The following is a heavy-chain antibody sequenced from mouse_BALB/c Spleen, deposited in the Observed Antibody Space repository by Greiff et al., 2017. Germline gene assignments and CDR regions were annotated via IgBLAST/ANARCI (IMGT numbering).Heavy chain of an antibody. Sequence: VKLQESAAELARPGASVKMSCKASGYTFTSYTMHWVKQRPGQGLEWIGYINPSSGYTEYNQKFKDKTTLTADKSSSTAYMQLSSLTSEDSAVYYCARGGEAYWGQGTLVTVSA. CDR1: GYTFTSYT. CDR3: ARGGEAY. CDR2: INPSSGYT. J-gene: IGHJ3*01. V-gene: IGHV1-4*02.